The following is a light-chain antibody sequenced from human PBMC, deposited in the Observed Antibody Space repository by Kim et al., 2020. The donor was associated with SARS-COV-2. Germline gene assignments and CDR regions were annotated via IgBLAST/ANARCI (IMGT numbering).Light chain of an antibody. Sequence: EIVLTQSPGTLSLSPGERATLSCRASQSVSSSYLAWYQQKPGQAPRLLIYGASSMATGIPDRFSGSGSGTDFTLTISRLEPEDFAVYYCQQYGSSLITFGQGTGLEIK. CDR1: QSVSSSY. CDR2: GAS. V-gene: IGKV3-20*01. J-gene: IGKJ5*01. CDR3: QQYGSSLIT.